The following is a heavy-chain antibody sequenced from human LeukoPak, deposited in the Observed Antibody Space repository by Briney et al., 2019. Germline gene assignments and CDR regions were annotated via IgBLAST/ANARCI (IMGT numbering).Heavy chain of an antibody. D-gene: IGHD4-17*01. V-gene: IGHV1-18*01. CDR1: GYTFTSYG. Sequence: ASVKVSCKASGYTFTSYGISWVRQAPGQGLEWMGWISAYNGNTNYAQKLQGRVTMTTDTSTSTAYMELRSLRSDDTAVYYCARRSGDYDYYYYGMDVWGQGTTVTVSS. J-gene: IGHJ6*02. CDR2: ISAYNGNT. CDR3: ARRSGDYDYYYYGMDV.